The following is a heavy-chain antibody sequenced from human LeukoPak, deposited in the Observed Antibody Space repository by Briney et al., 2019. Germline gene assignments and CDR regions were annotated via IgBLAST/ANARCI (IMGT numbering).Heavy chain of an antibody. Sequence: GGSLRLSRAASGFTFSSYAMSWVRQAPGKGLEWVSSITGSGGNTYYADSVMGRFTISRDITKNTLYLQMNSLRAEDTAVYYCAKDGLQFSEWLPPLGYWGQGTLVTVSS. J-gene: IGHJ4*02. CDR2: ITGSGGNT. D-gene: IGHD3-3*01. V-gene: IGHV3-23*01. CDR1: GFTFSSYA. CDR3: AKDGLQFSEWLPPLGY.